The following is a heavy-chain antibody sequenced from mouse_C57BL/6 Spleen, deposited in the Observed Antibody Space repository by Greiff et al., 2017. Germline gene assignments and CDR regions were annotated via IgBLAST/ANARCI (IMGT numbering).Heavy chain of an antibody. Sequence: KQSCKASGYTFTSYWMDWVKQRPGQGLEWIGNIYPSDSETHYNQKFKDKATLTVDKSSSTAYMQLSSLTSEDSAVYYCARGGANLDYWGQGTTLTVSS. D-gene: IGHD1-1*01. CDR3: ARGGANLDY. CDR1: GYTFTSYW. CDR2: IYPSDSET. V-gene: IGHV1-61*01. J-gene: IGHJ2*01.